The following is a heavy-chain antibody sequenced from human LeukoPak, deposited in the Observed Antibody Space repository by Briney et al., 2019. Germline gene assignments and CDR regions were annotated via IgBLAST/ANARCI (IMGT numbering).Heavy chain of an antibody. V-gene: IGHV4-4*07. CDR3: ARGSSGSTKRYYFDS. D-gene: IGHD6-19*01. J-gene: IGHJ4*02. CDR2: LYSSGDT. Sequence: SQTLSLTCTVSGGSISGYYWNWVRQPADRGLEWIGRLYSSGDTYYNPSLKSRLTMSVDTSKNQFSLKLRSVTAADTAVYYCARGSSGSTKRYYFDSWGQGALVTVPS. CDR1: GGSISGYY.